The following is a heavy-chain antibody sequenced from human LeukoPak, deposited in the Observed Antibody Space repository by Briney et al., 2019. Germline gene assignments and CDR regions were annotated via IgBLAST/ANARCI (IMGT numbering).Heavy chain of an antibody. D-gene: IGHD4-17*01. Sequence: GGSLRLSCAASGFTFSSYAMGWVRQAPGKGLEWVSAVSGSGGSAYYADSVKGRFTISRDNSKNTLYLQMNSLRAEDTAVYYCAKDDYVDFDYWGQTTVAAASS. CDR3: AKDDYVDFDY. CDR2: VSGSGGSA. CDR1: GFTFSSYA. J-gene: IGHJ4*02. V-gene: IGHV3-23*01.